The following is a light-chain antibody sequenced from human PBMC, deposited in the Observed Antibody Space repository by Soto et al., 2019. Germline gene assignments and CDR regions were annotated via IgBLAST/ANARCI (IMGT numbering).Light chain of an antibody. CDR3: QQRSNWPGT. J-gene: IGKJ4*01. CDR2: DAS. V-gene: IGKV3-11*01. Sequence: EIVLTQSPATLSLSPGERATLSCRASQSVSSYLAWYQQKPGQAPRLLIYDASNRATGIPARFSGSGSGTDFTLTISSLEPEDFAVYYCQQRSNWPGTFGGGTNVEIK. CDR1: QSVSSY.